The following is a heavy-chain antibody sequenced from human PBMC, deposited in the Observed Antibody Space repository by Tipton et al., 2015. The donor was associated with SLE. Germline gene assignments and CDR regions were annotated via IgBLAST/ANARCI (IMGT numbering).Heavy chain of an antibody. D-gene: IGHD3-9*01. J-gene: IGHJ4*01. CDR1: GGSISSHY. V-gene: IGHV4-59*11. CDR2: IDDSGNT. CDR3: ARDFARGSGYVY. Sequence: LRLSCTVSGGSISSHYWSWIRQPPGKGLEWIGYIDDSGNTDYTPSLKSRVTISVDTSKNQFSLKLSSVTAADTAVYYCARDFARGSGYVYWGHGILVTVSS.